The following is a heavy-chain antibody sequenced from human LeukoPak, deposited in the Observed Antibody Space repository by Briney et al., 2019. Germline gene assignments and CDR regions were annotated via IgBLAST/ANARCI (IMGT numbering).Heavy chain of an antibody. CDR1: GFTFSSYG. CDR3: ARDGFTNLRVY. Sequence: GGSLRLSCAASGFTFSSYGMTWVRQAPGKWLEWVSGVSGGGSSTYYADSVKGRFTISRDNSKNTLYLQMNSLRAEDTAVYYCARDGFTNLRVYWGQGTLVTVSS. J-gene: IGHJ4*02. D-gene: IGHD5-24*01. CDR2: VSGGGSST. V-gene: IGHV3-23*01.